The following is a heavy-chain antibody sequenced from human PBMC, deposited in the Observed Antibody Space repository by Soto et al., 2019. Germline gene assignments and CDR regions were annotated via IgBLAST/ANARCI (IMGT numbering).Heavy chain of an antibody. CDR3: ARVAEWIQAWYFDY. Sequence: RLSCAASGFTFSDYYMSWIRQAPGKGLEWVSYISSSGSTIYYADSVKGRFTISRDNAKNSLYLQMNSLRAEDTAVYYCARVAEWIQAWYFDYWGQGTMVTVYS. J-gene: IGHJ4*02. V-gene: IGHV3-11*01. CDR1: GFTFSDYY. D-gene: IGHD5-18*01. CDR2: ISSSGSTI.